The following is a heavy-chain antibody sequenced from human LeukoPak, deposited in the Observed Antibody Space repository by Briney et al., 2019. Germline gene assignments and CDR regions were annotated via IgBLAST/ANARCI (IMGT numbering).Heavy chain of an antibody. CDR3: ASYPGWDSSGLYFDY. V-gene: IGHV4-59*08. J-gene: IGHJ4*02. CDR2: IYYSGST. D-gene: IGHD6-19*01. CDR1: GGPISSYY. Sequence: SETLSLTCTVSGGPISSYYWSWIRQPPGKGLEWIGYIYYSGSTNYNPSLKSRVTISVDTSKNQFSLKLSSVTAADTAVYYCASYPGWDSSGLYFDYWGQGTLVTVSS.